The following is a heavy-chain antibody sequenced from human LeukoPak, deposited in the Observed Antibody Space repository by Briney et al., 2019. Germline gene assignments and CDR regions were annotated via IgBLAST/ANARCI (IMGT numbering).Heavy chain of an antibody. Sequence: TGGSLRLSCAASGFTFSSCAMTWVRQAPGKGLEWVSALSPGGDSTYYADSVKGRFTISRDNSKNTLYLQMNSLRAEDTAVYYCARHQYYYDTRGYYIDYWGQGTLVTVSS. CDR1: GFTFSSCA. D-gene: IGHD3-22*01. CDR2: LSPGGDST. J-gene: IGHJ4*02. V-gene: IGHV3-23*01. CDR3: ARHQYYYDTRGYYIDY.